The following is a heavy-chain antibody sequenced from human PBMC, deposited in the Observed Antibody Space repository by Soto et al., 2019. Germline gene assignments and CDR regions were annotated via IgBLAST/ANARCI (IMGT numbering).Heavy chain of an antibody. D-gene: IGHD3-3*01. CDR2: TYYRSKWYN. J-gene: IGHJ6*02. Sequence: SQTLSLTRAISGDSVSSNSAAWNWIRQSPSRGLEWLGRTYYRSKWYNDYAVSVKSRITINPDTSKNQFSLQLNSVTPEDTAVYYCARDLFYDFWSGYPIGNYYYGMDVWGQGTTVTVSS. V-gene: IGHV6-1*01. CDR3: ARDLFYDFWSGYPIGNYYYGMDV. CDR1: GDSVSSNSAA.